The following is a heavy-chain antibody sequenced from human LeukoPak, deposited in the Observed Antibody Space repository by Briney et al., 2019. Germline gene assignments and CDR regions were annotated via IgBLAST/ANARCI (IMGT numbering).Heavy chain of an antibody. J-gene: IGHJ4*02. V-gene: IGHV3-48*02. CDR2: ISGTSLTI. CDR1: GFTFSSYG. Sequence: GGSLRLSCAASGFTFSSYGMHWVRQAPGKGLEWVSYISGTSLTIYYADSVKGRFTISRDNAKNSVSLQMNRLRHEDTAVYYCARDFNHYFDYWGQGALVTVSS. CDR3: ARDFNHYFDY.